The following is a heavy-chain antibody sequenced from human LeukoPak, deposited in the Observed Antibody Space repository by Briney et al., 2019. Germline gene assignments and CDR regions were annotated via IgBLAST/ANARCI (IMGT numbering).Heavy chain of an antibody. J-gene: IGHJ4*02. Sequence: SETLSLTRTVSGGSISSYYWSWIRQPPGKGLEWIGYIYYSGSTNYNPSLKSRVTISVDTSKNQFSLKLSSVTAADTAVYYCARGVSDSSGYYYKYYFDYWGQGTLVTVSS. CDR2: IYYSGST. CDR1: GGSISSYY. CDR3: ARGVSDSSGYYYKYYFDY. D-gene: IGHD3-22*01. V-gene: IGHV4-59*01.